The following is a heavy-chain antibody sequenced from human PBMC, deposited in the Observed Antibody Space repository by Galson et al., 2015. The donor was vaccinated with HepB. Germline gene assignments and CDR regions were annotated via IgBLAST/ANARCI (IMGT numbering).Heavy chain of an antibody. J-gene: IGHJ3*01. CDR1: GYRFTSYW. D-gene: IGHD1-1*01. CDR3: VRLPISAYNWKIPNDAFDF. CDR2: IFPGDSDT. V-gene: IGHV5-51*01. Sequence: QSGAEVKKPGESLKISCQGFGYRFTSYWIGWVRQMPGKGLEWMGIIFPGDSDTRYSPSFQGQVTISADKSISTAYLQWSSLRASDTAMYYCVRLPISAYNWKIPNDAFDFWGQGTMITVSS.